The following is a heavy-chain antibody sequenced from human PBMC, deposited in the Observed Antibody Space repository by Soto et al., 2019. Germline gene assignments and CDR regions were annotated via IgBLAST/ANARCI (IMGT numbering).Heavy chain of an antibody. V-gene: IGHV3-23*01. CDR2: ISGSGGST. J-gene: IGHJ2*01. Sequence: GGSLRLSCAASGFTFSSYAMNWVRQAPGKGLEWVSVISGSGGSTYYADSVKGRFTISRDNSENTLYLQMNSLRAEDTAVYYCAKRTVGWYFDLWGRGTLVTVSS. D-gene: IGHD4-17*01. CDR1: GFTFSSYA. CDR3: AKRTVGWYFDL.